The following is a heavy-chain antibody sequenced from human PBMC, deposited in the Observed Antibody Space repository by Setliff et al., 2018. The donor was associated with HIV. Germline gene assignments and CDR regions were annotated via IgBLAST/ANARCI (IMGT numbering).Heavy chain of an antibody. Sequence: GGSLRLSCAASGFVFTDHSFHWVRQAPGKGLEWVSHIGSSGSTIYYADSVKGRFTISRDNAKNSLSLQMNSLRAEDTAVHYCARDLNPYGGNVDYWGQGTLVTVSS. D-gene: IGHD2-15*01. CDR3: ARDLNPYGGNVDY. V-gene: IGHV3-48*04. J-gene: IGHJ4*02. CDR2: IGSSGSTI. CDR1: GFVFTDHS.